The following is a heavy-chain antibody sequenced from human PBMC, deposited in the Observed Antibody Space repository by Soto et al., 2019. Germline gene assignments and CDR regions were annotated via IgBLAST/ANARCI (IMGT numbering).Heavy chain of an antibody. V-gene: IGHV4-4*02. CDR1: GASISSTNW. Sequence: QVQLQESGPRLVKPSGTLSLTCAVSGASISSTNWWTWVRQPPGKGLELIGEIYHTGSTKYNPSLKSRVTISLDKSNTQFSLNLSSVTAADTAVYYCATLPPRIVVVVLPIPTWGQGTLVTVSS. CDR2: IYHTGST. D-gene: IGHD2-15*01. CDR3: ATLPPRIVVVVLPIPT. J-gene: IGHJ4*02.